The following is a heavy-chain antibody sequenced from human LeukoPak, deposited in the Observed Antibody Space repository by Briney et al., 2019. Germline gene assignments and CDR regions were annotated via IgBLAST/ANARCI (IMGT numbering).Heavy chain of an antibody. D-gene: IGHD3-9*01. CDR3: ARGDILTMGDY. J-gene: IGHJ4*02. Sequence: PSETLSLTCTVSGGSISSGDYYWSWIRQPPGKGLEWIGYIYYSGSTYYNPSLKSRVTISVDTSKNQFSLKLSSVTAADTAVYYCARGDILTMGDYWGQGTLVTVSS. CDR2: IYYSGST. V-gene: IGHV4-30-4*08. CDR1: GGSISSGDYY.